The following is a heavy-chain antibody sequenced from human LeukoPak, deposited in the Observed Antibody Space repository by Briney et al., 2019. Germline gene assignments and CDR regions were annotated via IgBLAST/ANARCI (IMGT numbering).Heavy chain of an antibody. CDR2: VRDNGSTT. CDR1: GFTFGSYA. D-gene: IGHD3-10*01. V-gene: IGHV3-23*01. Sequence: QPGGSLRLSCAASGFTFGSYAMAWVRQVPGKGLEWVSTVRDNGSTTNNAASVRGRFTISRDNSKNTLFLQMNSLRVEDTAVYYCAKGRLRAVIIQGAFDYWGQGTLVTVSS. J-gene: IGHJ4*02. CDR3: AKGRLRAVIIQGAFDY.